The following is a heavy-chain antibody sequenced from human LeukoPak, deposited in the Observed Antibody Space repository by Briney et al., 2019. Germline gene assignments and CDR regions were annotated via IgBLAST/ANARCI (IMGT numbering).Heavy chain of an antibody. CDR3: ARSDFYGSGRSFDS. Sequence: SGPTLVNPTPTLTLTFTFSGFSLSTSGVGVGWIRQPPGKALEWLSLIYWDDDKRYSPSLRSRPTITKDTSKNQVVLTMTNMDPVDTATYYCARSDFYGSGRSFDSWGQGALVTVSS. CDR2: IYWDDDK. J-gene: IGHJ4*02. V-gene: IGHV2-5*02. D-gene: IGHD3-10*01. CDR1: GFSLSTSGVG.